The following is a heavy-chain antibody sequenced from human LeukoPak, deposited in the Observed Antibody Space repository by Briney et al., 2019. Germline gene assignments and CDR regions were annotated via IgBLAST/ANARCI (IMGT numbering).Heavy chain of an antibody. CDR2: INHSGST. CDR1: GXSFSGYY. Sequence: KPSETLSLACAVYGXSFSGYYWSWIRQPPGKGLEWIGEINHSGSTNYNPSLKSRVTISVDTSKNQFSLKLSSVTAADTAVYYCARGGDYGDYFDYWGQGTLVTVSS. D-gene: IGHD4-17*01. CDR3: ARGGDYGDYFDY. V-gene: IGHV4-34*01. J-gene: IGHJ4*02.